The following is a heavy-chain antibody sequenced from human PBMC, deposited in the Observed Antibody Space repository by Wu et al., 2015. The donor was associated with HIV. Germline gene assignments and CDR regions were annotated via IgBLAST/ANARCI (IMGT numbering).Heavy chain of an antibody. CDR2: INPNSGGT. D-gene: IGHD3-9*01. Sequence: QVQLVQSGAEVKKPGASVKVSCKASGYTFTGYYMHWVRQAPGQGLEWMGWINPNSGGTNYAQKFQGRVTMTRDTSISTAYMELSRLRSDDTAVYYCARSFRYFDWFPTFDYWGQGTLVTVSS. J-gene: IGHJ4*02. V-gene: IGHV1-2*02. CDR1: GYTFTGYY. CDR3: ARSFRYFDWFPTFDY.